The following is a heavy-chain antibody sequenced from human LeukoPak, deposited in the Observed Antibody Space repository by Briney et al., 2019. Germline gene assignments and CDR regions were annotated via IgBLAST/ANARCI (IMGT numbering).Heavy chain of an antibody. Sequence: PGGSLRLSCAASGFTFSSYGMHWVRQAPGKGLEWVAVISYDGSNKYYADSVKGRFTISRDNSKNTLYLQMNSLRAEDTAVYYCARENGYYDSSGYFGYWGQGTLVTVSS. CDR2: ISYDGSNK. D-gene: IGHD3-22*01. V-gene: IGHV3-30*03. CDR1: GFTFSSYG. CDR3: ARENGYYDSSGYFGY. J-gene: IGHJ4*02.